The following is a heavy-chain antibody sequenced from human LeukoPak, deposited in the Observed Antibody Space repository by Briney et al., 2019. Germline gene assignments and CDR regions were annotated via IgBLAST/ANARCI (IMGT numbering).Heavy chain of an antibody. CDR1: GSTFSNAW. CDR3: GTGLLGN. J-gene: IGHJ4*02. CDR2: IKSKTGGGTT. V-gene: IGHV3-15*01. Sequence: GGSLRLSCAASGSTFSNAWMTWVRQAPGKGLEWVGLIKSKTGGGTTDYAAPVKGRFTISRDDSKNTLYLQMNSLKTEDTAMYYCGTGLLGNWGLGTLVTVSS. D-gene: IGHD2/OR15-2a*01.